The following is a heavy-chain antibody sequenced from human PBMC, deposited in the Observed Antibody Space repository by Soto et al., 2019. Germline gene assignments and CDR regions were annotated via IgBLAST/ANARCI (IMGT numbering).Heavy chain of an antibody. CDR3: ARGFKYGDYDAFDI. CDR2: INHSGST. V-gene: IGHV4-34*01. Sequence: QVQLQQWGAGLLKPSETLSLTCAVYGGSFSGYYWSWIRQPPGKGLEWIGEINHSGSTNYNPPLRSRVTISVDTSKNHFSLKLSSVTAAVTAVYYCARGFKYGDYDAFDIWGQGTMVIVSS. CDR1: GGSFSGYY. D-gene: IGHD4-17*01. J-gene: IGHJ3*02.